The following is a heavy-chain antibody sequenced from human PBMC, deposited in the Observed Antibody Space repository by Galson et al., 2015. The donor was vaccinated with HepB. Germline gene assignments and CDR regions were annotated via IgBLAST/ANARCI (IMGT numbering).Heavy chain of an antibody. CDR2: ISYDGSDK. Sequence: SLRLSCAASGFTFSNYGMHWVRQAPGKGLEWVTVISYDGSDKYYADSVKGRFTISRDNSKNTLYLQMNSLRPEDTAVYYCAKDQGLLWFGEVKGFDSWGQGTLVTVSS. J-gene: IGHJ4*02. V-gene: IGHV3-30*18. CDR1: GFTFSNYG. CDR3: AKDQGLLWFGEVKGFDS. D-gene: IGHD3-10*01.